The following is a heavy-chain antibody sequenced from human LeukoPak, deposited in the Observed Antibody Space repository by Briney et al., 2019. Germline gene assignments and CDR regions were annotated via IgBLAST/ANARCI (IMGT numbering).Heavy chain of an antibody. V-gene: IGHV1-69*05. D-gene: IGHD1-26*01. CDR3: ARVKNDGSYAFDI. CDR2: IIPIFGTA. CDR1: GGTFSSYA. Sequence: SVKVSCKASGGTFSSYAISWVRQAPGQGLEWMGGIIPIFGTANYAQKFQGRVTITTDESTSTAYMELSSLRSEDTAVYYCARVKNDGSYAFDIWGQGTMVTVSS. J-gene: IGHJ3*02.